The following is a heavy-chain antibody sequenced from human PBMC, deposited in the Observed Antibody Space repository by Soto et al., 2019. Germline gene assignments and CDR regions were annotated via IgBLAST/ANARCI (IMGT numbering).Heavy chain of an antibody. D-gene: IGHD1-26*01. V-gene: IGHV4-59*01. CDR1: GDSIRIYY. CDR3: ARCFSGNSPSRPEEQYYFDS. J-gene: IGHJ4*02. Sequence: TLSLTLSVSGDSIRIYYWIWSLHPPGKVLEWIGYIYYSGYTICNPSLKSRVTISVDTSKNQFSLKLNSVTAADPAVYYCARCFSGNSPSRPEEQYYFDSWGQGPLVPVSS. CDR2: IYYSGYT.